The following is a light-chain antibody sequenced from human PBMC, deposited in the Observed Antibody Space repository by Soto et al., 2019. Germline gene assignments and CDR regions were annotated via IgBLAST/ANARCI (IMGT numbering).Light chain of an antibody. J-gene: IGKJ3*01. Sequence: DIQLTQSPSSVSASVGDRVTITCRASQDINTWLAWYQHKPGKAPKLLISAASSLHTGVPSRFSGSGSGTGFSLTISSLQPEDFATYYCQLAYRLPFTFGPGTKVEIK. CDR2: AAS. V-gene: IGKV1D-12*01. CDR3: QLAYRLPFT. CDR1: QDINTW.